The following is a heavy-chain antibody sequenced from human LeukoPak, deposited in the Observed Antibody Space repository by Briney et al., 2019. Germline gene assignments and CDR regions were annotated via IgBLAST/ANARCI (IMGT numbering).Heavy chain of an antibody. CDR3: ARARYANAWYAFDI. V-gene: IGHV4-59*02. CDR2: LSHSGSS. CDR1: GGSVSSYY. J-gene: IGHJ3*02. D-gene: IGHD2-2*01. Sequence: PSETLSLTCTVSGGSVSSYYWSWIRRPPARGLEWIAYLSHSGSSDSNASLTSRVTTLVDTSKNQFSLKLTSVTAADTAVYYCARARYANAWYAFDIWGHGTMVTVSS.